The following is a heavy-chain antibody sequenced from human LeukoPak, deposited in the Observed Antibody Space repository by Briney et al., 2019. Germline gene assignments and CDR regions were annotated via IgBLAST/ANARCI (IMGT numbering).Heavy chain of an antibody. Sequence: PGGSLRLSCAASGFVFSGYEMNRVRQAPGKGLEWISSISTTGRTLNYADSVKGRFTISRDNAKNSLYLQMNSLSAEDTAVYYCARGDDYGDSLVAYWGQGTLVTVSS. V-gene: IGHV3-48*03. D-gene: IGHD4-17*01. J-gene: IGHJ4*02. CDR3: ARGDDYGDSLVAY. CDR1: GFVFSGYE. CDR2: ISTTGRTL.